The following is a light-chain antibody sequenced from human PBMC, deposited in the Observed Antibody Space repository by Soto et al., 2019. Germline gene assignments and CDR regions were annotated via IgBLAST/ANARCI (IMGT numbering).Light chain of an antibody. Sequence: EIVLTQSAAILSLSPGERATLSCRASQSVSSYLAWYQQKTGQPPRLLIYDASNRATGIPARVSGSGSGTDFTLTISSLEPEDFAVYYCQQRSNWPWTFGQGTKVEIK. J-gene: IGKJ1*01. CDR1: QSVSSY. V-gene: IGKV3-11*01. CDR2: DAS. CDR3: QQRSNWPWT.